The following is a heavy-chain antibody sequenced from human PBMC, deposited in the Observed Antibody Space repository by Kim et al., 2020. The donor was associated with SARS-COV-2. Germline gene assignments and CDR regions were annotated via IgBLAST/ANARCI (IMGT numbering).Heavy chain of an antibody. CDR2: ISYDGSNI. Sequence: GGSLRLSCTTSGFPFTSYAIHWVRQAPGKGLDWVAVISYDGSNIYYADSVKGRFTISRDNPKNTLYLQMNSLRPEDTAVYFCARGGAYYDRNAFDIWGQGTMVTVSS. V-gene: IGHV3-30-3*01. CDR3: ARGGAYYDRNAFDI. J-gene: IGHJ3*02. CDR1: GFPFTSYA. D-gene: IGHD3-22*01.